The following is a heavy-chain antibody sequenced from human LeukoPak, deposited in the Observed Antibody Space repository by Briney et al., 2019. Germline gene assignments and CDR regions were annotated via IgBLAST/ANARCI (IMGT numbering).Heavy chain of an antibody. J-gene: IGHJ4*02. Sequence: SETLSLTCTVSGGSISSGDYYWSCIRQPPGKGLEWIGYIYYSGRTYYNPSLKSRVSMSVDTSKNQFSLKLTSVNAADTAVYYCARDRPGGSSLDYWGQGTLVTVSS. D-gene: IGHD6-13*01. CDR2: IYYSGRT. V-gene: IGHV4-30-4*02. CDR3: ARDRPGGSSLDY. CDR1: GGSISSGDYY.